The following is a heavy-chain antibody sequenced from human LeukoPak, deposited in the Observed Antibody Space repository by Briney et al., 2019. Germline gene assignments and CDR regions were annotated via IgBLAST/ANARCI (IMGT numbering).Heavy chain of an antibody. Sequence: GGSLRLSCAASGFTFSSYSMNWVRQAPGTGLEWVSSISSGSSYIYYTDSVKGRFTISRDNAKNSLYLQVNSLRAEDTAVYYCARDRAREIDYWGQGTLVTVSS. J-gene: IGHJ4*02. CDR3: ARDRAREIDY. V-gene: IGHV3-21*01. CDR1: GFTFSSYS. CDR2: ISSGSSYI.